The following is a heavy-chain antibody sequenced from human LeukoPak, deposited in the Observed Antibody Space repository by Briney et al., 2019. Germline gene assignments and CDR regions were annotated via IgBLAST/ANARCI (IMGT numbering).Heavy chain of an antibody. CDR2: INGDGRNI. CDR3: AKRGQGPCS. D-gene: IGHD2-15*01. CDR1: GFTFSSYW. J-gene: IGHJ4*02. V-gene: IGHV3-74*01. Sequence: GGSLRLSCVASGFTFSSYWMHWVRQDPRKGLVWVSRINGDGRNINYADSVRGRFTISRDNAKNTLYLQMNTLRVEDTAVYYCAKRGQGPCSWGQGTLVTVSS.